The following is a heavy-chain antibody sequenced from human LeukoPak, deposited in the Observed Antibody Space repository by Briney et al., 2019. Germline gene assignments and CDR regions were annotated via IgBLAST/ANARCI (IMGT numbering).Heavy chain of an antibody. J-gene: IGHJ4*02. CDR1: GASFSGYY. Sequence: PSETLSLTCAVYGASFSGYYWSWIRQPPGKGLEWIGEINHSGSTNYNPSLKSRVTISVDTSKNQFSLKLSSVTAADTAVYYCARAVTIVGATGGGLYYFDYWGQGTLVTVSS. D-gene: IGHD1-26*01. CDR2: INHSGST. V-gene: IGHV4-34*01. CDR3: ARAVTIVGATGGGLYYFDY.